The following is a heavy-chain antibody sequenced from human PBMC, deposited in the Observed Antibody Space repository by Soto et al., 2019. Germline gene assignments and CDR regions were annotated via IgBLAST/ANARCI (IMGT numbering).Heavy chain of an antibody. CDR3: ARERTLYYYDSSGYYYPLPYYYGMDV. V-gene: IGHV1-3*01. CDR1: GYTFTSYA. CDR2: INAGNGNT. J-gene: IGHJ6*02. Sequence: ASVKVSCKASGYTFTSYAMHWVRQAPGQRLEWMGWINAGNGNTKYSQKFQGRVTITRDTSASTAYMELSSLRSEDTAVYYCARERTLYYYDSSGYYYPLPYYYGMDVWGQGTTVTVSS. D-gene: IGHD3-22*01.